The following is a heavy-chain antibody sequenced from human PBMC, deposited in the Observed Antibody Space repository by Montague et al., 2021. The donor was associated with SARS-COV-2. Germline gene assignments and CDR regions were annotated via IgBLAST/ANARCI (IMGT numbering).Heavy chain of an antibody. CDR1: GGSFSGYC. J-gene: IGHJ6*02. Sequence: SETLSLTCAVYGGSFSGYCWSWIRQSPGKGLEWIGEINHSGDTNYNPPLKGRVTISVDTSKNQFSLKLRSVTAADMAVYYCARGVLGENRYASGWFLTHHYNSLDVWGQGTTVIVSS. CDR3: ARGVLGENRYASGWFLTHHYNSLDV. CDR2: INHSGDT. D-gene: IGHD6-19*01. V-gene: IGHV4-34*01.